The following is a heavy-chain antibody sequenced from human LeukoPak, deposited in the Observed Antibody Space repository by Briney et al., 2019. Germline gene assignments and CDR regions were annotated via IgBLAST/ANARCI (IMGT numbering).Heavy chain of an antibody. Sequence: GGSLRLSCAASGFTFSNYWVHWVRQTPGKGLVWVSRTNPDGRDTNYADSVKGRFTVSRDNAKKTAYLQMNSLRVEDTGVYYCVRDSPTASYWGQGTLVTVSS. CDR1: GFTFSNYW. CDR3: VRDSPTASY. CDR2: TNPDGRDT. J-gene: IGHJ1*01. D-gene: IGHD5-18*01. V-gene: IGHV3-74*01.